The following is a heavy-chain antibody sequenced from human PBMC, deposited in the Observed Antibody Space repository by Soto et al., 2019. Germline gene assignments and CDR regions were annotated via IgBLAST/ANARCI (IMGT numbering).Heavy chain of an antibody. V-gene: IGHV3-48*02. Sequence: GGSLRLSCAASGFTFSSYSMNWVRQAPGKGLEWVSYISSSSSTIYYADSVKGRFTISRDNAKNSLYLQMNSLRDEDTAVYYCARDSEGSGSYYYGMDVWGQGTTVTVSS. D-gene: IGHD3-10*01. CDR1: GFTFSSYS. J-gene: IGHJ6*02. CDR2: ISSSSSTI. CDR3: ARDSEGSGSYYYGMDV.